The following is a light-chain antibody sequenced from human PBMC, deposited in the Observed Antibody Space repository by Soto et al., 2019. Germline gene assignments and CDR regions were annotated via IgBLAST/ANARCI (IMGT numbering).Light chain of an antibody. Sequence: DIQMTQSPSSLSASVGDRVTITCRASQSISRYLNWYQQKPGQAPKILIYAASSLQSGVPSRFSGGGSGSAFSLTISSLQPEDFGTYYCQQSYSTPRTFGGGTKVEIK. CDR3: QQSYSTPRT. CDR1: QSISRY. CDR2: AAS. V-gene: IGKV1-39*01. J-gene: IGKJ4*01.